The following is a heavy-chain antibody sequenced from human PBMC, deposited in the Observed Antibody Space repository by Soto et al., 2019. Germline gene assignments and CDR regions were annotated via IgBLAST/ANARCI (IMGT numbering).Heavy chain of an antibody. V-gene: IGHV3-33*01. CDR3: ARDLPRCSSTSCYFRYYYYGMDV. J-gene: IGHJ6*02. CDR1: GFTFSSYG. Sequence: QVQLVESGGGVVQPGRSLRLSCAASGFTFSSYGMHWVRQAPGKGLEWVAVIWYDGSNKYYADSVKGRFTISRDNSKNTLYLQMNSLRAEDTAVYYCARDLPRCSSTSCYFRYYYYGMDVWGQGTTVTVSS. D-gene: IGHD2-2*01. CDR2: IWYDGSNK.